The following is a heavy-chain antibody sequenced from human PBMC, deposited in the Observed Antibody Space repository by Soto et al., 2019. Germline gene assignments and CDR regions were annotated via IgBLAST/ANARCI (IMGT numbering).Heavy chain of an antibody. J-gene: IGHJ5*02. CDR2: IIPIFGTA. D-gene: IGHD3-3*01. V-gene: IGHV1-69*13. CDR3: ARGGIWSGYYSFGWFDP. Sequence: SVKVSCKASGGSFSSYAISWVRQAPGQGLEWMGGIIPIFGTANYAQKFQGRVTITADESTSTAYMELSSLRSEDTAVYYCARGGIWSGYYSFGWFDPWGQGTLVTVSS. CDR1: GGSFSSYA.